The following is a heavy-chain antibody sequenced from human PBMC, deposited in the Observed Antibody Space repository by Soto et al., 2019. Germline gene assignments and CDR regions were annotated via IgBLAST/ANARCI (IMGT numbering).Heavy chain of an antibody. Sequence: SVQVSCKGSGYTLTRYTMNWGRQAPGQRLEWMGWINPDNGNTKSSQKFQDRVIITRDTSASTAYMDLSSLRSEDTAVYYCARGIATGQLDPWGQGTLVTVYS. CDR2: INPDNGNT. CDR3: ARGIATGQLDP. J-gene: IGHJ5*02. CDR1: GYTLTRYT. V-gene: IGHV1-3*01. D-gene: IGHD2-15*01.